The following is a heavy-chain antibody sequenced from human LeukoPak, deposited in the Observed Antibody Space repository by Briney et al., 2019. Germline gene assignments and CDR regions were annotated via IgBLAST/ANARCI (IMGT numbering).Heavy chain of an antibody. Sequence: SETLSLTCTVSGGSISSSYYYWGWIRQPPGKGLEWIGSIYYSGSTYYNPSLKSRVTISVDTSKNQFSLKLSSVTAADTAVYYCARVKISWFDPWGQGTLVTVSS. V-gene: IGHV4-39*07. CDR3: ARVKISWFDP. J-gene: IGHJ5*02. CDR1: GGSISSSYYY. CDR2: IYYSGST.